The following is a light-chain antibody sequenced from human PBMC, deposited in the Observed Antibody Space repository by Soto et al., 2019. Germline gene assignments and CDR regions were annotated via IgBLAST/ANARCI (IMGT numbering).Light chain of an antibody. CDR2: KAS. J-gene: IGKJ1*01. CDR1: QRISNW. V-gene: IGKV1-5*03. CDR3: QHYNIYSWT. Sequence: DIQMTQSPSTLSASVGDRVTITCRASQRISNWLAWYQQKPGKAPKVLIYKASTLESGVPSRFSGSGSGTEFTLTISSLQPEDVATYYCQHYNIYSWTFGQGTKVEI.